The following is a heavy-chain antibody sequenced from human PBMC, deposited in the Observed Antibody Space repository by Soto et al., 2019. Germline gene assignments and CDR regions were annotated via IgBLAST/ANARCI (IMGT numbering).Heavy chain of an antibody. CDR2: IIPIFGTA. D-gene: IGHD3-10*01. Sequence: SVKVSCKASGGTFSSYAISWVRQAPGQGLEWMGGIIPIFGTANYAQKFQGRVTITADESTSTAYMELSSLRSEDTAMYYCARGIKLWSNLDYWGQGTLVTVSS. J-gene: IGHJ4*02. CDR3: ARGIKLWSNLDY. CDR1: GGTFSSYA. V-gene: IGHV1-69*13.